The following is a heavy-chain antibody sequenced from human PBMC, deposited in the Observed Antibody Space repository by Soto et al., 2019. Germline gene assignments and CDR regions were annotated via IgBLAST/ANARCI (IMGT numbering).Heavy chain of an antibody. CDR3: ARDILFSIVVVTGGGFDI. CDR1: GYTFTTHY. CDR2: INPSAGTT. V-gene: IGHV1-46*01. Sequence: HVHLVQSGAEVKKPGASVKVSCKASGYTFTTHYMHWVRQAPGQGLEWMGKINPSAGTTSYAQNFQGRVTMSRDTSTSTVYMELSSLRSEDTAVYYCARDILFSIVVVTGGGFDIWGQGTTVIVSS. D-gene: IGHD2-21*02. J-gene: IGHJ3*02.